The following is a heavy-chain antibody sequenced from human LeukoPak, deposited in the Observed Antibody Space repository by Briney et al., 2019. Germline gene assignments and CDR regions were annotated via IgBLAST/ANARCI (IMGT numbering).Heavy chain of an antibody. J-gene: IGHJ6*03. CDR1: GGSISSYY. D-gene: IGHD3/OR15-3a*01. Sequence: PSETLSLTCTVSGGSISSYYWSWIRQPPGKGLEWIGYIYYSGSTNHNPSLKSRVTISVDTSKNQFSLKLSSVTAADTAVYYCARVGRTGYYYYYMDVWGKGTTVTVSS. V-gene: IGHV4-59*01. CDR3: ARVGRTGYYYYYMDV. CDR2: IYYSGST.